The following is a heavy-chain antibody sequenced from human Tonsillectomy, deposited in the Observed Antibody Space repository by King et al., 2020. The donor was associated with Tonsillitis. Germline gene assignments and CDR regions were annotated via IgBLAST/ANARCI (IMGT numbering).Heavy chain of an antibody. D-gene: IGHD3-3*01. Sequence: VQLVETGGGLIQPGGSLRLSCAASGFSVSSNYMTWVRQAPGKGLEWVSVIYSGGSTYYADSVKVRFTISRDNSKNTLYLQMNSLRAEDTAVYYCASDFWSAYYNKRVAFDIWGQGTMVTVSS. J-gene: IGHJ3*02. CDR3: ASDFWSAYYNKRVAFDI. V-gene: IGHV3-53*02. CDR1: GFSVSSNY. CDR2: IYSGGST.